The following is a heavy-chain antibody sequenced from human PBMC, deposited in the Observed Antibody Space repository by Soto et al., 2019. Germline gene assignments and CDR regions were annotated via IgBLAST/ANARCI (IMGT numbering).Heavy chain of an antibody. Sequence: EVQLVESGGGLVQTGGSLRLSCAASGFTFSRDWMHWVRQAPGKGLVWVSHLNRDGSSTSYADSVNGRFTISRDNARNTLFLQMNSLRAEDTAVYYRARGLKWGLFDYWGQGTLVTVSS. CDR2: LNRDGSST. D-gene: IGHD4-4*01. J-gene: IGHJ4*02. CDR3: ARGLKWGLFDY. V-gene: IGHV3-74*01. CDR1: GFTFSRDW.